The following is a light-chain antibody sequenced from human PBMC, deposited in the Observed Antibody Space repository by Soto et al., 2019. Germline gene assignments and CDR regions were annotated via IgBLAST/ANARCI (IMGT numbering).Light chain of an antibody. V-gene: IGKV3D-20*02. J-gene: IGKJ5*01. CDR1: QSVSSNY. Sequence: EIVMTQSPGTLSLSPGETATLSCRASQSVSSNYVAWFHQKPGQAPRLLIYGASSRATGVPDRFSASGSGTDFTLTISRLEPEDFAIYYCQQRTNWPLTTFGHGTRLEIK. CDR3: QQRTNWPLTT. CDR2: GAS.